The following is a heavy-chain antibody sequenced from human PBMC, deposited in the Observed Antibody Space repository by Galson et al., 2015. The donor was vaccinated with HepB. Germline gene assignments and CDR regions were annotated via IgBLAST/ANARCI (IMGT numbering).Heavy chain of an antibody. Sequence: SLRLSCAASGFTFSSYAMSWVRQAPGKGLEWVSAISGSGGSTYYADSVKGRFTISRANSRNTLYLQMNSLRAEDTAVYYCAKASQKLQYQLLLRSAEYFQHWGQGTLVTVSS. D-gene: IGHD2-2*01. V-gene: IGHV3-23*01. CDR1: GFTFSSYA. CDR2: ISGSGGST. CDR3: AKASQKLQYQLLLRSAEYFQH. J-gene: IGHJ1*01.